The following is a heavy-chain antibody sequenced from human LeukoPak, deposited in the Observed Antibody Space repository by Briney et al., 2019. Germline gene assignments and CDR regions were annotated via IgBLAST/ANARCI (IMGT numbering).Heavy chain of an antibody. CDR1: GDSMSSASTA. Sequence: SQSLSLTCGVCGDSMSSASTAGNWIRQSPSRGVEWLVRTYYGSNMYNDYAVSVKIRLSINPDTSKNQFSLQLNSVTPEDTAVYYCVRGRFYSGFDYWGQGTLVTVSS. J-gene: IGHJ4*01. V-gene: IGHV6-1*01. CDR3: VRGRFYSGFDY. CDR2: TYYGSNMYN. D-gene: IGHD4-11*01.